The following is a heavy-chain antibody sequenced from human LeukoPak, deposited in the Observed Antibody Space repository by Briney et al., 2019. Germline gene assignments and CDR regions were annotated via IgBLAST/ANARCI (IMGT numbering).Heavy chain of an antibody. Sequence: GGSLRLSCAASGFTFRTYGMNWVRQAPGKGLEWVSFISSSGSYIFYADSVKGRFTISRDNAANSLYLQMNSLRVEDTAVYYCARGSTSYDSWGQGTLVTASS. V-gene: IGHV3-21*01. CDR1: GFTFRTYG. CDR2: ISSSGSYI. CDR3: ARGSTSYDS. J-gene: IGHJ4*02. D-gene: IGHD2-2*01.